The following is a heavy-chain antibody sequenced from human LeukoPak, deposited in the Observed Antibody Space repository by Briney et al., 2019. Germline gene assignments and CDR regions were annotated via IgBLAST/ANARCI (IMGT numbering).Heavy chain of an antibody. D-gene: IGHD1-26*01. Sequence: SETLSLTCTVSGGSISSSCYYWGWIRQPPGKGLEWIGSIYYSGSTYYNPSLKSRVTISVDTSKNQFSLKLSSVTAADTAVYYCARQTPVGALDYWGQGTLVTVSS. CDR1: GGSISSSCYY. CDR2: IYYSGST. CDR3: ARQTPVGALDY. J-gene: IGHJ4*02. V-gene: IGHV4-39*01.